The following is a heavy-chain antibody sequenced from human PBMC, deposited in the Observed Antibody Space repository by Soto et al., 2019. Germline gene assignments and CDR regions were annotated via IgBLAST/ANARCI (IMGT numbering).Heavy chain of an antibody. CDR3: AHSLYDYVWGTNWFDP. D-gene: IGHD3-16*01. J-gene: IGHJ5*02. V-gene: IGHV2-5*02. CDR2: IYWDDDK. Sequence: QVTLEESGPTLVKPTQTLTLTCTFSGFSLSTSGVGVGWIRQPPGKALEWLALIYWDDDKRYSPSLKSRLTITKDTSKNQVVLTTTNMDPVDTATYYCAHSLYDYVWGTNWFDPWGQGTLVTVSS. CDR1: GFSLSTSGVG.